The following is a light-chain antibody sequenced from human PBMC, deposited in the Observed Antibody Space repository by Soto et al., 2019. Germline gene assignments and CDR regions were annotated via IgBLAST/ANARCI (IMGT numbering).Light chain of an antibody. V-gene: IGLV2-11*01. J-gene: IGLJ3*02. CDR1: SRNIGYYNS. CDR2: DVS. Sequence: QSVLTQPPSVSGSPGQSVTISCTGTSRNIGYYNSVSWCQQYPGTAPKLIIYDVSKRPSGVPDRFSGSKSGTTASLTISGLQPEDEADYYCSSYAGGFTVVFGGGTKLTVL. CDR3: SSYAGGFTVV.